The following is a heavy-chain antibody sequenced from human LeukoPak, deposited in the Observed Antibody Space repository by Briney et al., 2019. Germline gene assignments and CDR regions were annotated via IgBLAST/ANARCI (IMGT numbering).Heavy chain of an antibody. CDR1: GGSFSGYY. J-gene: IGHJ6*02. CDR2: INHGGST. Sequence: SETLSLTCAVYGGSFSGYYWSWIRQPPGKGLEWIGEINHGGSTNYNPSLKSRVTISVDTSKNQFSLKLSSVTAADTAVYYCARGSSSWYGGYYYYGMDVWGQGTTVTVSS. V-gene: IGHV4-34*01. D-gene: IGHD6-13*01. CDR3: ARGSSSWYGGYYYYGMDV.